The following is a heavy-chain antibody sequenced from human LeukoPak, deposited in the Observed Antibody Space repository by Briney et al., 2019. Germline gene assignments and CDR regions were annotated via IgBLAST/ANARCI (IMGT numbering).Heavy chain of an antibody. CDR2: IYYSGST. V-gene: IGHV4-39*01. CDR3: ARHMSGRQSITIFGVVTPYAFDI. Sequence: SETLSLTCTVSGGSISSSSYYWGWIRQPPGKGLEWIGSIYYSGSTYYNPPLKSRVTISVDTSKNQFSLKLSSVTAADTAVYYCARHMSGRQSITIFGVVTPYAFDIWGQGTMVTVSS. CDR1: GGSISSSSYY. D-gene: IGHD3-3*01. J-gene: IGHJ3*02.